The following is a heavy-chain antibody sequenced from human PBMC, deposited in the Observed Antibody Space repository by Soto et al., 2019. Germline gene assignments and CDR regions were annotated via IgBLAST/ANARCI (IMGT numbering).Heavy chain of an antibody. CDR2: IMPGSRHI. CDR1: GFTFSIYS. D-gene: IGHD1-26*01. J-gene: IGHJ3*02. CDR3: AIDIVGATSVHVFDI. V-gene: IGHV3-48*04. Sequence: EVQLVESGGGLVQPGGSLRLTCAASGFTFSIYSMNWVRQAPGKGLEWVPYIMPGSRHIFYADSVKGRFTIYRDNAKHSLYLQMNRLRAEDMAVYSCAIDIVGATSVHVFDIWGQGTMVTVSS.